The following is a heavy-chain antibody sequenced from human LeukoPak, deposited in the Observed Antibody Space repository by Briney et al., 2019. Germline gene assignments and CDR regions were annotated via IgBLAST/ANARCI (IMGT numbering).Heavy chain of an antibody. Sequence: GGSLRLSCAASGFTFSSYWMHWVRQAPGKGLVWVSRIDRDGSRINYADSVKGRFTISRDNGKDTLFLQMNSLRAEDAAVYYCVRGNDYGGPHYWGQGTLVTVSS. CDR3: VRGNDYGGPHY. D-gene: IGHD4-23*01. CDR1: GFTFSSYW. J-gene: IGHJ4*02. CDR2: IDRDGSRI. V-gene: IGHV3-74*01.